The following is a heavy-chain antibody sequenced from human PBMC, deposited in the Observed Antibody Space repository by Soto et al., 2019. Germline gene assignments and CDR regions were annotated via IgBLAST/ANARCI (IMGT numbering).Heavy chain of an antibody. CDR2: INPNSGGT. CDR3: AREGGYCSSTSCQNAFDI. Sequence: GASVKVSCKASGYTFTGYYMHWVRQAPGQGLEWMGWINPNSGGTNYAQKFQGWVTMTRDTSISTAYMELSRLRSDDTAVYYCAREGGYCSSTSCQNAFDIWGQGTMVTVSS. J-gene: IGHJ3*02. D-gene: IGHD2-2*01. V-gene: IGHV1-2*04. CDR1: GYTFTGYY.